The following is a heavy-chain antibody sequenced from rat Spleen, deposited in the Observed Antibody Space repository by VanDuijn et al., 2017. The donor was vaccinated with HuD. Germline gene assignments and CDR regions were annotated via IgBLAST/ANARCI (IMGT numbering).Heavy chain of an antibody. V-gene: IGHV5-27*01. CDR2: ISPSGGST. CDR1: GYTFSDYY. CDR3: TRGYVMDA. J-gene: IGHJ4*01. Sequence: EVQLVESDGGLVQPGRSLKLSCAASGYTFSDYYMAWVRQAPTKGLEWVASISPSGGSTYYRNSMKGRFTVSRDNAKSTLYLQMDSLRSEDTATYYCTRGYVMDAWGQGASVTVSS.